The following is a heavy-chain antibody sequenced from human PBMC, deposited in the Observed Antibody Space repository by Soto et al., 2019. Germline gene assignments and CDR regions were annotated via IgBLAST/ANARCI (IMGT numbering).Heavy chain of an antibody. Sequence: QVQLVQSGAEEKKPGASVKVSCKASGHTFTSYAMQWVRQAPGQRLEWMGWINAGNGNTKYSQKFQGRVTITRDTSASKAYMELSSLRSEDTAVYYCARSIVVVTALDHWGQGTLVTVSS. CDR2: INAGNGNT. CDR1: GHTFTSYA. CDR3: ARSIVVVTALDH. J-gene: IGHJ4*02. V-gene: IGHV1-3*05. D-gene: IGHD2-21*02.